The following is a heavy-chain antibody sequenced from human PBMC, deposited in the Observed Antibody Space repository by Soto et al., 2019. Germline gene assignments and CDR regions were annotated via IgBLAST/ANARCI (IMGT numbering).Heavy chain of an antibody. CDR1: GGSISSGGYY. D-gene: IGHD4-4*01. Sequence: PSETLSLTCTVSGGSISSGGYYSSWIRQHPGKGLEWIGYIYYSGSTYYNPSLKSRVTISVDTSKNQFSLKLSSVTAADTAVYYCARAPTYSNYFDYWGQGTLVTVSS. J-gene: IGHJ4*02. CDR3: ARAPTYSNYFDY. CDR2: IYYSGST. V-gene: IGHV4-31*03.